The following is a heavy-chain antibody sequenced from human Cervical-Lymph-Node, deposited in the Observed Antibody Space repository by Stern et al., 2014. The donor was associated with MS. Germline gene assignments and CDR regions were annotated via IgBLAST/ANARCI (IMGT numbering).Heavy chain of an antibody. CDR3: AHNAGDYDILTGYQYANWFDP. J-gene: IGHJ5*02. V-gene: IGHV2-5*02. Sequence: QITLKESGPTLVKPTQTLTLTCTFSGFSLSTSGVGVGWIRQPPGKALEWLALIYWDDDKSYTPSLKTRLNIAKDTSKTQVVLTMTNMDPVDTATYYCAHNAGDYDILTGYQYANWFDPWGQGTQVTVSS. CDR2: IYWDDDK. CDR1: GFSLSTSGVG. D-gene: IGHD3-9*01.